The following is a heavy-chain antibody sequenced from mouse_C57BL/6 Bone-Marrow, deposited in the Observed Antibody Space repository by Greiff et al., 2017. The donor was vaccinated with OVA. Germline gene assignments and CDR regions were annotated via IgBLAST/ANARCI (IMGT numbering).Heavy chain of an antibody. CDR2: ISYDGSN. CDR1: GYSITSGYY. J-gene: IGHJ3*01. V-gene: IGHV3-6*01. Sequence: VQLKESGPGLVKPSQSLSLTCSVTGYSITSGYYWNWIRQFPGNKLEWMGYISYDGSNNYNPSLKNRISITRDTSKNQFFLKLNSVTTEDTATYYCARGGGYYPFAYWGQGTLVTVSA. D-gene: IGHD2-3*01. CDR3: ARGGGYYPFAY.